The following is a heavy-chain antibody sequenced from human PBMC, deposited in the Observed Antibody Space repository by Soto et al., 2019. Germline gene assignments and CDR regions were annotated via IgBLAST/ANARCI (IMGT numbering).Heavy chain of an antibody. D-gene: IGHD2-15*01. CDR2: ISGSGGST. CDR3: AKEFRDYCSGGSCQLNFDY. CDR1: GFTFSSYA. J-gene: IGHJ4*02. V-gene: IGHV3-23*01. Sequence: EVQLLESGGGLVQPGGSLRLSCAASGFTFSSYAMSWVRQAPGKGLEWVSAISGSGGSTYYADSVKGRFTISRDNSKNTLYLQMNSLRAEDTAVYYCAKEFRDYCSGGSCQLNFDYWGQGTLVTVSS.